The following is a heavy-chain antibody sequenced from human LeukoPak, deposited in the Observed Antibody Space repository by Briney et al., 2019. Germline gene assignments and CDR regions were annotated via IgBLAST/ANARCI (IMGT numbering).Heavy chain of an antibody. CDR1: GFTFSIYS. Sequence: GGSLRLSCAASGFTFSIYSMSWIRQAPGKGLEWVSYISNTGDFIAYADSVKGRFTISRDNAKKSLYLQMNSLRAEDAAAYYCVRARGAGPGAHFDYWGQGTLVTVSS. CDR3: VRARGAGPGAHFDY. D-gene: IGHD3-10*01. V-gene: IGHV3-11*01. CDR2: ISNTGDFI. J-gene: IGHJ4*02.